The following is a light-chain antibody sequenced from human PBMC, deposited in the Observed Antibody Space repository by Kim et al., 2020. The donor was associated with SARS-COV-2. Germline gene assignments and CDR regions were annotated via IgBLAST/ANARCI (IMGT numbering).Light chain of an antibody. V-gene: IGLV10-54*01. Sequence: RQTATLTCTGNNNNVGNQGAAWLQQHQGHPPKLLSYRNNNRPSGISERLSASRSGNTASLTITGLQPEDEADYYCSAWDSSLSRWVFGGGTQLTVL. CDR1: NNNVGNQG. J-gene: IGLJ3*02. CDR3: SAWDSSLSRWV. CDR2: RNN.